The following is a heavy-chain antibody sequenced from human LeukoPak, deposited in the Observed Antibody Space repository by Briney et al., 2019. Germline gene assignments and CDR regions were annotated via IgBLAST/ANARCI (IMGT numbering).Heavy chain of an antibody. CDR3: ARHAGYCSTTSCSWRSWFDP. J-gene: IGHJ5*02. Sequence: GESLNISCKGSGYRFTSYWIGWVRQMPGQGLEWMGIIYPGDSDTRYSPSFQGQVTISADKSINTAYLQWSSLKASDTAMYYCARHAGYCSTTSCSWRSWFDPWGQGTLVSVSS. CDR2: IYPGDSDT. CDR1: GYRFTSYW. V-gene: IGHV5-51*01. D-gene: IGHD2-2*01.